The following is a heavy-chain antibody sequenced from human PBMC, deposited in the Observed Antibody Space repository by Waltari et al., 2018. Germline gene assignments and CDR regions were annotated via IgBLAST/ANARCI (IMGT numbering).Heavy chain of an antibody. CDR2: VNSIGTTI. J-gene: IGHJ6*04. Sequence: EQVVESGGGLVQPGGSLRLSCVGSGFTFSMYEMSWVRQAPGKGLEWVSYVNSIGTTIYDADSVKGRFTTSRDDAKNLLYLQMNSLRVEDTAIYYCVRDGGVPGLDVWGRGTTVTVSS. CDR1: GFTFSMYE. D-gene: IGHD3-10*01. V-gene: IGHV3-48*03. CDR3: VRDGGVPGLDV.